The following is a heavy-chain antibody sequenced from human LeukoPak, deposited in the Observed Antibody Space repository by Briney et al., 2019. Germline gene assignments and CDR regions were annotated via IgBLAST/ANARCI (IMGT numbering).Heavy chain of an antibody. J-gene: IGHJ3*02. V-gene: IGHV4-31*03. CDR2: IYYSGST. CDR3: AGSEPRAKNAFDI. D-gene: IGHD3-10*01. Sequence: SETLSLTCTVSGGSISSGGYYWSWIRQHPGKGLEWIGYIYYSGSTYYNPSLKSRVTISVDTSKNQFSLKLSSVTAEDTAVYYCAGSEPRAKNAFDIWGQGTMVTVSS. CDR1: GGSISSGGYY.